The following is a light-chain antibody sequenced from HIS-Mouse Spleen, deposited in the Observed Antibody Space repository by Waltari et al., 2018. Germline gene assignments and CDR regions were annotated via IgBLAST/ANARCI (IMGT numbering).Light chain of an antibody. CDR2: EDS. J-gene: IGLJ1*01. Sequence: SYELTQPPSVSVSPGQTARITCSGDALPKKYAYWYQQKSGQATVLVIYEDSKRPSGIPGRFSGSSSGTMATLTISGAQVEDEADYYCYSTDSSGNHYVFGTGTKVTVL. V-gene: IGLV3-10*01. CDR3: YSTDSSGNHYV. CDR1: ALPKKY.